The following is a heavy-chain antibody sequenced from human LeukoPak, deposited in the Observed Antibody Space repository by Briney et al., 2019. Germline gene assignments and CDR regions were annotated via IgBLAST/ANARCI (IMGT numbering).Heavy chain of an antibody. D-gene: IGHD5-24*01. V-gene: IGHV6-1*01. J-gene: IGHJ4*02. CDR1: GDSVSSNSAA. CDR3: AATQEHKMAKITV. Sequence: SQTLSLTCAISGDSVSSNSAAWNWIRQSPAIGLEWLGRTYYRSKWYNYYAVSVKSRITINPDTSKNQFSLQLNSVAPEDNGVYLCAATQEHKMAKITVWGQGTLVTVSS. CDR2: TYYRSKWYN.